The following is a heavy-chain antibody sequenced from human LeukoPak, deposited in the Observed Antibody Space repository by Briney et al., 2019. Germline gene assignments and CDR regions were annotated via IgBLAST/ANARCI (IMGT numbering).Heavy chain of an antibody. CDR3: ATGPSGSYSRWFDP. CDR2: FDPEDGKT. V-gene: IGHV1-24*01. J-gene: IGHJ5*02. Sequence: ASVKVSCKASGGTFSSYAISWVRQAPGKGLEWMGGFDPEDGKTIYAQKFQGRVTMTEDTSTDTAYMELSSLRSEDTAVYYCATGPSGSYSRWFDPWGQGTLVTVSS. CDR1: GGTFSSYA. D-gene: IGHD1-26*01.